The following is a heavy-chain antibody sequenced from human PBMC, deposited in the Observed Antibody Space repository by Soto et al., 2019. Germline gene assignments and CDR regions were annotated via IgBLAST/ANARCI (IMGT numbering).Heavy chain of an antibody. CDR3: AHSPDWLYHYYGMGV. D-gene: IGHD3-9*01. CDR2: IYWNDDK. V-gene: IGHV2-5*01. Sequence: KESGPTLVKPTQTLTLTCTFPGFSLSTSGVGVGWIRQPPGNALEWLALIYWNDDKRYSPSLKSRLTITKGTSKNQVVLTMTNMDPVDTATYYCAHSPDWLYHYYGMGVWGQGTTVTVSS. CDR1: GFSLSTSGVG. J-gene: IGHJ6*02.